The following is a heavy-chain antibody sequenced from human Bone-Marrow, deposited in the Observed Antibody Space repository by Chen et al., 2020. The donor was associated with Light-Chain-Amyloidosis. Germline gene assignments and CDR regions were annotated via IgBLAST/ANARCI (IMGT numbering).Heavy chain of an antibody. CDR2: IYPDDSDA. CDR1: GYTFPNYW. D-gene: IGHD5-12*01. Sequence: EVQLEQSGPEVKKPGESLKISCKGSGYTFPNYWIGWVRQMPGKGLEWMGVIYPDDSDARYSPSVEGQVTISADKSITPAYLQWRSLKASDTAMYYCARRRDGYNFDYWGQGTLVTVSS. V-gene: IGHV5-51*01. CDR3: ARRRDGYNFDY. J-gene: IGHJ4*02.